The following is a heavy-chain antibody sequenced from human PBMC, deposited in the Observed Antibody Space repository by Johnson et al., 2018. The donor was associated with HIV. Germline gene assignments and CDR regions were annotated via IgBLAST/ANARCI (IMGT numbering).Heavy chain of an antibody. D-gene: IGHD6-13*01. CDR1: GFTVSSNY. J-gene: IGHJ3*02. CDR3: ARADSSSSPWMGLDI. CDR2: IYSGGST. Sequence: VQLVESGGGLIQPGGSLSLSCAASGFTVSSNYMSWVRQAPGKGLEWVSVIYSGGSTYYADSVKGRFTISRDNSKHTLYLQMNSLRAEDPAVYYCARADSSSSPWMGLDIWGQGTMVTVSS. V-gene: IGHV3-53*01.